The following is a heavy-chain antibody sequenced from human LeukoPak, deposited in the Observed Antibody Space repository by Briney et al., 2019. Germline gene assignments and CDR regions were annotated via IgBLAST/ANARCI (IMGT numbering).Heavy chain of an antibody. D-gene: IGHD3-22*01. Sequence: SETLSLTCTVSGGSISSYYWSWIRQPPGKGLEWIGYIYYSGSTDYNPSLKSRVTISVDTSKNQFSLKLSSVTAADTAVYYCASEYYYDSSGYFYVSSYFDYWGQGTLVTVSS. CDR3: ASEYYYDSSGYFYVSSYFDY. CDR1: GGSISSYY. CDR2: IYYSGST. J-gene: IGHJ4*02. V-gene: IGHV4-59*08.